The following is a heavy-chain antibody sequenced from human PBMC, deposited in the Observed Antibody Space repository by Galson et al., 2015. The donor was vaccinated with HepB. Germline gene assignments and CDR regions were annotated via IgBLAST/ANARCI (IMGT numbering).Heavy chain of an antibody. CDR2: ISYDGSNK. J-gene: IGHJ4*02. D-gene: IGHD2-15*01. V-gene: IGHV3-30-3*01. CDR1: GFTFSSYA. CDR3: ARDGGGYCSGGSCYFAHLWFDY. Sequence: SLRLSCAASGFTFSSYAMHWVRQAPGKGLEWVAVISYDGSNKYYADSVKGRFTISRDNSKNTLYLQMNSLRAEDTAVYYCARDGGGYCSGGSCYFAHLWFDYWGQGTLVTVSS.